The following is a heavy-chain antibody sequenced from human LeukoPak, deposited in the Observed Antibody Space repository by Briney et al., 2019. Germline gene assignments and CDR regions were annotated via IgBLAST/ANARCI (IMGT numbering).Heavy chain of an antibody. J-gene: IGHJ3*02. D-gene: IGHD2-8*01. CDR3: ARDACCGELTMLRAFDI. Sequence: SETLSLTCTVSGGSISSGGYYWSWIRQPPGKGLEWIGYNYHSGSTYYNPSLKSRVTISVDRSKNQFSLKLSSVTAADTAVYYCARDACCGELTMLRAFDIWGQGTMVTVSS. V-gene: IGHV4-30-2*01. CDR2: NYHSGST. CDR1: GGSISSGGYY.